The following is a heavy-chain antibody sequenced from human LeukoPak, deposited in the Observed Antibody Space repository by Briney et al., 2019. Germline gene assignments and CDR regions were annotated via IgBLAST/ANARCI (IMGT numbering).Heavy chain of an antibody. CDR2: ISAYNGNT. CDR3: ARDDTPIYSNSLYYFDY. Sequence: ASVKVSCKASGYTFTSYGISWVRQAPGQGLEWMGWISAYNGNTNYAQKLQGRVTMTTDTSTSTAYMELRSLRSDDTAVYYCARDDTPIYSNSLYYFDYWGQGPRSPSPQ. D-gene: IGHD4-4*01. J-gene: IGHJ4*02. V-gene: IGHV1-18*01. CDR1: GYTFTSYG.